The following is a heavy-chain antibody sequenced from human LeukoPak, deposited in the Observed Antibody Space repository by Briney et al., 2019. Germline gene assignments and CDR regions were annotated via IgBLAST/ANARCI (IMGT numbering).Heavy chain of an antibody. V-gene: IGHV4-34*01. CDR3: ARDKEVTLYCSSTSCYTPPGY. J-gene: IGHJ4*02. CDR2: INHSGST. D-gene: IGHD2-2*02. CDR1: GGSFSGYY. Sequence: SETLSLTCAVYGGSFSGYYWSWIRQPPGKGLEWIGEINHSGSTNYNPSLKSRVTISVDTSKNQFSLKLSSVTAADTAVYYCARDKEVTLYCSSTSCYTPPGYWGQGTLVTVSS.